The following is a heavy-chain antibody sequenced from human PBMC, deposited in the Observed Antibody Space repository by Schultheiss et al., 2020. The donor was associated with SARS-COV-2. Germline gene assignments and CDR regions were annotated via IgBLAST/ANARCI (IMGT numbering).Heavy chain of an antibody. CDR1: GFTFSSYS. Sequence: GESLKISCAASGFTFSSYSMNWVRQAPGKGLEWVSYISSSSSTIYYADSVKGRFTISRDNAKNSLYLQMNSLRAEDTALYYCAKGGFGDYSDAFDIWGQGTMVTVSS. CDR2: ISSSSSTI. CDR3: AKGGFGDYSDAFDI. D-gene: IGHD2-15*01. J-gene: IGHJ3*02. V-gene: IGHV3-48*04.